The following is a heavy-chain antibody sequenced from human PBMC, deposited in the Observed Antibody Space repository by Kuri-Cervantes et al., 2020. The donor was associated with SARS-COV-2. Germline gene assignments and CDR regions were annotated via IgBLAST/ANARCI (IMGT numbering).Heavy chain of an antibody. Sequence: GSLRLSCAVSGYSISSGYYWGWIRQPPGKGLEWIGSIYHSVSTYYNPSLKSRVTISVDTSKNQFSLNLISVTAADTAVYYCARLGGYRSGYNWFDPWGQGTLVTVSS. D-gene: IGHD5-18*01. CDR3: ARLGGYRSGYNWFDP. CDR2: IYHSVST. CDR1: GYSISSGYY. V-gene: IGHV4-38-2*01. J-gene: IGHJ5*02.